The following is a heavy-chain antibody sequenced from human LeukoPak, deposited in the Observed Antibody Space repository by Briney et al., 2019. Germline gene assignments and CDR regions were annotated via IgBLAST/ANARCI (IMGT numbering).Heavy chain of an antibody. CDR2: IYSSGST. J-gene: IGHJ4*02. CDR1: GGSISSGSYY. V-gene: IGHV4-61*02. Sequence: SETLSLTCTVSGGSISSGSYYWSWIRQPAGKGLEWIGRIYSSGSTNYNPSLKSRVTISVDTSKNQFSLKLSSVTAADTAVYYCAISPAPHNGLFDYWGQGTLVTVSS. CDR3: AISPAPHNGLFDY. D-gene: IGHD1-1*01.